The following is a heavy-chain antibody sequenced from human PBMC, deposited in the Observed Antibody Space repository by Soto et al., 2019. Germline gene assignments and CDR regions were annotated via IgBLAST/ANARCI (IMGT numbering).Heavy chain of an antibody. Sequence: EVQVLESGGGLVQPGGSLRLSCAASGFSFSSYAMSWVRQAPGKGLEWVSAISGSGGSTYYADSVKGRFTISRDNSRNTLYLPMNSMRAEDTAVYYCAKVRSSGWYYFDYWGKGTLVTASS. CDR1: GFSFSSYA. D-gene: IGHD6-19*01. CDR3: AKVRSSGWYYFDY. J-gene: IGHJ4*02. CDR2: ISGSGGST. V-gene: IGHV3-23*01.